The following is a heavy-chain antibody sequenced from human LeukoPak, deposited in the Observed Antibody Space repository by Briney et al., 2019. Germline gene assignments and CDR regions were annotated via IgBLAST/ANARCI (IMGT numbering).Heavy chain of an antibody. Sequence: GGSLRLSCAATGFTFSSYGMHLVRQARGKGLEWVAVISYDGSNKYYADSVKGRFTIPRDNSKNTLYLQMNSLRAEDTAVYHCAKDVWFGELFLNYFDYWGQGTLVTVSS. V-gene: IGHV3-30*18. D-gene: IGHD3-10*01. CDR2: ISYDGSNK. J-gene: IGHJ4*02. CDR3: AKDVWFGELFLNYFDY. CDR1: GFTFSSYG.